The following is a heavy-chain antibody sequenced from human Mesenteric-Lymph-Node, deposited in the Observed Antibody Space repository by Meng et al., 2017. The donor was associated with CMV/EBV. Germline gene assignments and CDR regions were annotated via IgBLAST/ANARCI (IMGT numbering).Heavy chain of an antibody. V-gene: IGHV3-9*01. D-gene: IGHD2-2*01. Sequence: SLKISCAASGFTFDDYAMHWVRQAPGKGLEWVSGISWNSGSIGYADSEKGRFTISRDNAKNSLYLQMNSLRAEDTALYYCAKGDGYCSSTSCGHYYYYGMDVWGQGTTVTVSS. CDR3: AKGDGYCSSTSCGHYYYYGMDV. CDR1: GFTFDDYA. J-gene: IGHJ6*02. CDR2: ISWNSGSI.